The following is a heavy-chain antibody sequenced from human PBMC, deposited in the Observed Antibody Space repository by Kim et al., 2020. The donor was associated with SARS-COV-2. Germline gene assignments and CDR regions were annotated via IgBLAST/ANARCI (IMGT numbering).Heavy chain of an antibody. CDR2: ISSSSSYT. V-gene: IGHV3-11*05. J-gene: IGHJ6*02. D-gene: IGHD3-16*02. Sequence: GGSLRLSCAASGFTFSDYYMSWIRQAPGKGLEWVSYISSSSSYTNYADSVKSRFTISRDNAKNSLYLQMNSLRAEDTAVYYCARVGYDYVWGSYRDSYYSYGMDVWGQGTTVTVSS. CDR1: GFTFSDYY. CDR3: ARVGYDYVWGSYRDSYYSYGMDV.